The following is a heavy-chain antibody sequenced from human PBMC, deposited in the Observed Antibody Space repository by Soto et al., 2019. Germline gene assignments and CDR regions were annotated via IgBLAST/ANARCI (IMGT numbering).Heavy chain of an antibody. V-gene: IGHV4-34*01. D-gene: IGHD6-13*01. Sequence: SETLSLTCAVYGGSFSGYYWSWIRQPPGKGLEWIGEINHSGSTNYNPSLKSRVTISVDTSKNQFSLKLSSVTAADTAVYYCARNVAAAGSAYRPWFDHWGQGTLVTVS. J-gene: IGHJ5*02. CDR1: GGSFSGYY. CDR3: ARNVAAAGSAYRPWFDH. CDR2: INHSGST.